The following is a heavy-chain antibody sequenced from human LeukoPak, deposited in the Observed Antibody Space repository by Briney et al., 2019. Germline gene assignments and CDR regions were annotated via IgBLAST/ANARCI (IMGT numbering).Heavy chain of an antibody. CDR2: INHSGST. CDR3: ARGDIVVVPAAKTYYYYMDV. D-gene: IGHD2-2*01. J-gene: IGHJ6*03. CDR1: GGSFSGYY. V-gene: IGHV4-34*01. Sequence: SEALSLTCGGSGGSFSGYYWGWIRQPPGKGLEGIGEINHSGSTNYNPSLKSRVTISVDTSKDQFSLKLSSVTAADTAVYYCARGDIVVVPAAKTYYYYMDVWGKGTTVTVSS.